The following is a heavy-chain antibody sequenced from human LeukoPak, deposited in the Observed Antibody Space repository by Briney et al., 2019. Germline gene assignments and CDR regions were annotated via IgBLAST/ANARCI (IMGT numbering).Heavy chain of an antibody. V-gene: IGHV3-23*01. Sequence: GGTLRLPCGASGFTFRSCGLSGVGQAPGKGLEGVSGISGSGGSTNYADSVKGRFTISRDNSKNTLYLQMNTLRAEATAVYYCAKETSRIGGSMASFDYWGQGTLVTVSS. J-gene: IGHJ4*02. CDR1: GFTFRSCG. CDR3: AKETSRIGGSMASFDY. D-gene: IGHD1-26*01. CDR2: ISGSGGST.